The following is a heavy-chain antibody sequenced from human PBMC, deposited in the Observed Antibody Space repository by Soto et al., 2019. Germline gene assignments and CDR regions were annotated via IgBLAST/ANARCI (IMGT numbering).Heavy chain of an antibody. D-gene: IGHD3-10*01. CDR1: GFSFDDYA. CDR3: ANGRAYWNFDL. V-gene: IGHV3-9*01. Sequence: EVQLVESGGGLVQPGRSLRLSCAGSGFSFDDYAMHWVRQAPGKGLEWVSGISWNSGSIGYADSVKGRFTISRDNAKNSLYLQMNSLRAEDTALYYCANGRAYWNFDLWGRGTLVTVSS. CDR2: ISWNSGSI. J-gene: IGHJ2*01.